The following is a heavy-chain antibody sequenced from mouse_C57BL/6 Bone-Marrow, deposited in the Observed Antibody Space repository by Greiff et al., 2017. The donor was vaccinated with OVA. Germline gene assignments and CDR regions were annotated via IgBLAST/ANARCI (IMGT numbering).Heavy chain of an antibody. CDR1: GYTFTSYW. Sequence: QVQLQQPGAELVKPGASVKLSCKASGYTFTSYWMHWVKQRPGRGLEWIGRIDPNSGGTKYNEKFKSKATLTVDKPSSTAYMQLSSLTSGDSAVYYCAIWRWLALGCFDYWGKGTTLTVSS. CDR2: IDPNSGGT. V-gene: IGHV1-62-3*01. J-gene: IGHJ2*01. D-gene: IGHD2-3*01. CDR3: AIWRWLALGCFDY.